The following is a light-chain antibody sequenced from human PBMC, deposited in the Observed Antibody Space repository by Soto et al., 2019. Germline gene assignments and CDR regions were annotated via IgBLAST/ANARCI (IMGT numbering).Light chain of an antibody. Sequence: QPVLTQPASVSGSPGQSITISCSGTSSDIGAYDLVSWYQQHPGRAPKLIIYEVSHRFSGLSHRFSGSKSGNTASLTISGLQAEDEGDYCTSFAPGRIYVFGSGTKLTVL. J-gene: IGLJ6*01. V-gene: IGLV2-14*03. CDR2: EVS. CDR1: SSDIGAYDL. CDR3: TSFAPGRIYV.